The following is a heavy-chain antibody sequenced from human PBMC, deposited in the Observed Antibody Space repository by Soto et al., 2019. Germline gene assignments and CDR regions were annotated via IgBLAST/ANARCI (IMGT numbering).Heavy chain of an antibody. J-gene: IGHJ4*02. CDR2: ISGGIGST. D-gene: IGHD2-21*01. CDR3: AKRLGRVIFEC. Sequence: EVQLLESGGGLIQPGRSMRLSCAASGFSFGVYAMSWVRQAPGTELDWVATISGGIGSTYYADAVKVRFTISRDISRRTLALQMDSLGVEDTALYYCAKRLGRVIFECWGQGTMVTISS. V-gene: IGHV3-23*01. CDR1: GFSFGVYA.